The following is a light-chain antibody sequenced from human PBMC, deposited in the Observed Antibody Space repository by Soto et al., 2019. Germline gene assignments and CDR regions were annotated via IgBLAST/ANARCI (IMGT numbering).Light chain of an antibody. J-gene: IGKJ1*01. CDR1: QSVSSY. V-gene: IGKV3-11*01. Sequence: EIVLTQSPATLSLSPGERATLSCRASQSVSSYLAWYQQKPGQAPGLLIYDASNRATGIPARFSGSGSGTDFTLTISSLGPEDFAVYYCQQRSNWPRTFGQGTKVDIK. CDR3: QQRSNWPRT. CDR2: DAS.